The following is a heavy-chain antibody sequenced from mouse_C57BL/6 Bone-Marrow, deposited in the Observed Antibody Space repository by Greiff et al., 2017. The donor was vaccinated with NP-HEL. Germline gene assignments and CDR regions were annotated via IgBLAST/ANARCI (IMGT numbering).Heavy chain of an antibody. J-gene: IGHJ1*03. D-gene: IGHD1-1*01. Sequence: QVQLQQPGAELVRPGTSVKLSCKASGCTFTSYWMHWVKQRPGQGLEWIGVIDPSDSYTNYNQKFKGKATLTVDTSSSTAYMQLSSLTSEDSAVYYCAIITTVEGPRVDVWGTGTTVTVSS. CDR2: IDPSDSYT. CDR3: AIITTVEGPRVDV. V-gene: IGHV1-59*01. CDR1: GCTFTSYW.